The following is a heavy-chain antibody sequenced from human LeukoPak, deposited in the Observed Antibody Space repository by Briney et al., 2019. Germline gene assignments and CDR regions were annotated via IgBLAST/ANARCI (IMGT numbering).Heavy chain of an antibody. Sequence: ASVKVSCKASGYTFTSYAMNWVRQAPGQGLEWMGWINTNTGNPTYAQGFTGRFVFSLDTSVSTAYLQISSLKAEDTAVYYCASHYDILTGYGGTDAFDIWGQGTMVTVSS. D-gene: IGHD3-9*01. CDR3: ASHYDILTGYGGTDAFDI. CDR1: GYTFTSYA. V-gene: IGHV7-4-1*02. J-gene: IGHJ3*02. CDR2: INTNTGNP.